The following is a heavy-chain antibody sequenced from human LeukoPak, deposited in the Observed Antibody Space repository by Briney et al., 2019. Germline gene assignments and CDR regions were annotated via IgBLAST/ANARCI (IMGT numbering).Heavy chain of an antibody. D-gene: IGHD4-11*01. CDR3: ARESVTTSYYYYYYGMDV. Sequence: PXGSLRLSCAASGFTFSSYAMHWVRQAPGKGLEWVAVISYDGSNKYYADSVKGRFTISRDNSKNTLYLQMNSLRAEDTAVYYCARESVTTSYYYYYYGMDVWGQGTTVTVSS. J-gene: IGHJ6*02. CDR2: ISYDGSNK. CDR1: GFTFSSYA. V-gene: IGHV3-30-3*01.